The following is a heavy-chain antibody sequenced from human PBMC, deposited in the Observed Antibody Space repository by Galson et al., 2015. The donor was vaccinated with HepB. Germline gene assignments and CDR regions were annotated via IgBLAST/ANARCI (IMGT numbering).Heavy chain of an antibody. V-gene: IGHV3-23*01. Sequence: SLRLSCAASGFTFSSYAMSWVRQAPGKGLEWVSAISGSGGSTYYADSVKGRFTISRDNSKNTLYLQMNSLRAEDTAVYYCARDPSGGSSSRRHGMDVWGQGTTVTVSS. CDR3: ARDPSGGSSSRRHGMDV. D-gene: IGHD2-15*01. CDR2: ISGSGGST. J-gene: IGHJ6*02. CDR1: GFTFSSYA.